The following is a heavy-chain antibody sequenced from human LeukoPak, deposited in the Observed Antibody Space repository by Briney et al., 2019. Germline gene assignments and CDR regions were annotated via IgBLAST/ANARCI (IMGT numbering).Heavy chain of an antibody. CDR2: IVVGSGNT. V-gene: IGHV1-58*02. CDR1: GFTFTSSA. J-gene: IGHJ6*02. CDR3: AADQPPGDSSPGAYYYYCMDV. D-gene: IGHD6-13*01. Sequence: SVKVSCKASGFTFTSSAMQWVRQARGQRLEWIGWIVVGSGNTNYAQKFQERVTITRDMSTSTAYMELSSLRSEDTAVYYCAADQPPGDSSPGAYYYYCMDVWGQGTTVTVSS.